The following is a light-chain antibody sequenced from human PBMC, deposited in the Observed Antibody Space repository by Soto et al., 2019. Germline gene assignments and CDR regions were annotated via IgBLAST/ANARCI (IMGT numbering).Light chain of an antibody. CDR3: QKYNSAPWT. CDR1: QGISNY. CDR2: AAS. J-gene: IGKJ1*01. V-gene: IGKV1-27*01. Sequence: DIPMTQSPSSLSASVGDRVTITCRASQGISNYLAWYQQKPGKVPKLLIYAASTLQSGVPSRFSGSGSGTDFTLNISSLQPEDVATYYCQKYNSAPWTFGQGNKVEIK.